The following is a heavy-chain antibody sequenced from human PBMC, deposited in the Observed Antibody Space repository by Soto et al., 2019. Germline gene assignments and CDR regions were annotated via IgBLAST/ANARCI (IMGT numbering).Heavy chain of an antibody. D-gene: IGHD3-3*01. V-gene: IGHV1-69*13. J-gene: IGHJ4*02. CDR1: GGTFSSYA. CDR2: IIPIFGTA. Sequence: GASVKVSCKASGGTFSSYAISWVRQAPGQGLEWMGGIIPIFGTANYAQKFQGRVTITAGESTSTAYRELSSLRSEDTAVYYCAKKLIGYSDFKGSLVHWAKGTLLTVSS. CDR3: AKKLIGYSDFKGSLVH.